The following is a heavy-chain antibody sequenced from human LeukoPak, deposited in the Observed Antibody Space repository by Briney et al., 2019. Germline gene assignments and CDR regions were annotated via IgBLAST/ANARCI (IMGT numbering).Heavy chain of an antibody. CDR2: ISGSGGST. J-gene: IGHJ5*02. V-gene: IGHV3-23*01. CDR3: AKGVHMVRGVISPWFDP. D-gene: IGHD3-10*01. CDR1: GFTFSSYA. Sequence: GGSLRLSCAASGFTFSSYAMSWVRQAPGKGLEWVSAISGSGGSTYCADSVKGRFTISRDNSKNTLYLQMNSLRAEDTAVYYCAKGVHMVRGVISPWFDPWGQGTLVTVSS.